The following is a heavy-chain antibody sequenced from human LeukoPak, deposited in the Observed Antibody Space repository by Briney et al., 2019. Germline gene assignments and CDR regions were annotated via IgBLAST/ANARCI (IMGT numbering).Heavy chain of an antibody. CDR3: AKDGRSSGWYPTRDY. J-gene: IGHJ4*02. CDR1: GFTFSDYY. CDR2: ISGSGGST. Sequence: SGGSLRLSCAASGFTFSDYYMSWIRQAPGKGLEWVSAISGSGGSTYYADSVKGRFTISRDNSKNTLYLQMNSLRAEDTAVYYCAKDGRSSGWYPTRDYWGQGTLVTVSS. D-gene: IGHD6-19*01. V-gene: IGHV3-23*01.